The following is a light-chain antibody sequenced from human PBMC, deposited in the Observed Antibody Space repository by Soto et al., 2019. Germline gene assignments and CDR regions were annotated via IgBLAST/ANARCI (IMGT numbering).Light chain of an antibody. CDR1: KGINNY. Sequence: DIHMTQSPSSLSASIGDRVTITCRASKGINNYLAWFQQAPGKAPKSLIYAASNLQSGVPSKFSGSGSGTNFTLTIASLQPEDFATYYCQQYNTYPLTFGGGTKVEIK. CDR3: QQYNTYPLT. CDR2: AAS. J-gene: IGKJ4*01. V-gene: IGKV1-16*02.